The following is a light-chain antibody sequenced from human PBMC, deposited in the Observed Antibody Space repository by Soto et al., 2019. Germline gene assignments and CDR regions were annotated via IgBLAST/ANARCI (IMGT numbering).Light chain of an antibody. CDR2: EVS. CDR1: SSDVGGYNY. CDR3: ASFTSISTTV. Sequence: QSVLTQPASVSGSPGQSITISCTGTSSDVGGYNYVSWYQQHPGKAPRLMIYEVSNRPSGVSNRFSGSRSGNTASLTISGLQPEDEADYHCASFTSISTTVFGGGTKLTVL. V-gene: IGLV2-14*01. J-gene: IGLJ2*01.